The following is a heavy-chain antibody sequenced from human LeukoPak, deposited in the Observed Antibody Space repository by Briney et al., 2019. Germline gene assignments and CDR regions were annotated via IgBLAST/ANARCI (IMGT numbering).Heavy chain of an antibody. CDR1: GFNFASNW. CDR2: INSGGSGT. D-gene: IGHD3-22*01. V-gene: IGHV3-74*01. Sequence: GGSLRLSCAASGFNFASNWMHRVRQTPGKGLMWVSRINSGGSGTSYADSVEGRFTISRDNSKNTLYLQMNSLRAEDTAVYYCAREGSFDSSGYNDALDIWGQGTMVTVSA. J-gene: IGHJ3*02. CDR3: AREGSFDSSGYNDALDI.